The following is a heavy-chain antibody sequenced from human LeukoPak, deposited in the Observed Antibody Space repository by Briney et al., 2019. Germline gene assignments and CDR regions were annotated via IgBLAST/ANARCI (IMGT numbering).Heavy chain of an antibody. J-gene: IGHJ3*02. CDR3: AREAPGSAFDI. Sequence: GGSLRLSCAASGFTVSSNYMSWVRQAPGKGLEWVSVIYSGGSTYYADSVKGRLTISRDNSKNTLYLQMNSLRAEDTAVYYCAREAPGSAFDIWGQGTMVTVSS. V-gene: IGHV3-66*01. CDR2: IYSGGST. CDR1: GFTVSSNY.